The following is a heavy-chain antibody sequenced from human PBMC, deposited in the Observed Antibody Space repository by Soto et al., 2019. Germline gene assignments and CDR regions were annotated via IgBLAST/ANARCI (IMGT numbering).Heavy chain of an antibody. V-gene: IGHV3-30-3*01. CDR1: GFTFSSYA. J-gene: IGHJ4*02. CDR2: ISYDGSNK. Sequence: PGGSLRLSCAASGFTFSSYAMHWVRQAPGKGLEWVAVISYDGSNKYYADSVKGRFTISRDNSKNTLYLQMNSLRAEDTAVYYCARVWIAAAGTLVLTLDYWGQGTLVTVSS. D-gene: IGHD6-13*01. CDR3: ARVWIAAAGTLVLTLDY.